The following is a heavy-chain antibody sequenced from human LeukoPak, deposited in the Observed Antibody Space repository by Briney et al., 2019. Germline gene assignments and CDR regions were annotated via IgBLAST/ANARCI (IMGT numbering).Heavy chain of an antibody. CDR1: GGSFSGYY. D-gene: IGHD3-16*01. CDR2: INHSGST. J-gene: IGHJ4*02. CDR3: ARMGAILRVRGTIDY. V-gene: IGHV4-34*01. Sequence: SETLSLTCAVYGGSFSGYYWSWIRQPPGKGLEWIGEINHSGSTNYNPSLKSRVTISVDTSKNQFSLKLSSVTAADTAVYYCARMGAILRVRGTIDYWGQGTLVTVSS.